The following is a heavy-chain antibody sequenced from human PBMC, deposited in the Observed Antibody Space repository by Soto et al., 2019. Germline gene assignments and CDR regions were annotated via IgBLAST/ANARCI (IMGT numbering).Heavy chain of an antibody. CDR2: ISWNSGSI. CDR3: AKATVAYYWYFDL. D-gene: IGHD2-21*01. V-gene: IGHV3-9*01. CDR1: GFTFDDYA. Sequence: EVQLVESGGGLVQPGRSLRLSCAASGFTFDDYAMHWVRQAPGKGLEWVSGISWNSGSIGYADSVKGRFTISRDNAKNSLYLQINSLRAEDTALYYCAKATVAYYWYFDLWGRGTLVTVSS. J-gene: IGHJ2*01.